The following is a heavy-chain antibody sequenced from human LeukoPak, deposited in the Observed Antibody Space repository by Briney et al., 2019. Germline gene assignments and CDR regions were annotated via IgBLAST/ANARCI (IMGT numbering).Heavy chain of an antibody. CDR1: GFTFSGSA. V-gene: IGHV3-73*01. CDR3: TRPGDDGY. CDR2: IRSKANSYAT. Sequence: GRSLRLSCAASGFTFSGSAMHSVRQTSGERLEWVGRIRSKANSYATAYAASVKGRFTISRDDSKNTAYLQMNSLKTEDTAVYYCTRPGDDGYWGQGTLVTVSS. D-gene: IGHD3-16*01. J-gene: IGHJ4*02.